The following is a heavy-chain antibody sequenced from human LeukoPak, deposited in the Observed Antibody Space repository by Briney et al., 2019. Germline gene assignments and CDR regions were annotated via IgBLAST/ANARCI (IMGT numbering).Heavy chain of an antibody. Sequence: PGRSLRLSCAASGFTFDDYAMHWVRQAPGKGLEWVSGISWNSGSIGYADSVKGRFTISRDNAKNSLYLQMNSLRAEDTAVYYCASPGPYGSGRLFDYWGQGTLVTVSS. D-gene: IGHD3-10*01. CDR1: GFTFDDYA. CDR3: ASPGPYGSGRLFDY. J-gene: IGHJ4*02. CDR2: ISWNSGSI. V-gene: IGHV3-9*01.